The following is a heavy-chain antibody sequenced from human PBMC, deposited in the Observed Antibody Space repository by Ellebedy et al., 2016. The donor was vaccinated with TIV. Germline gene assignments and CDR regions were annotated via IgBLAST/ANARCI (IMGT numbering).Heavy chain of an antibody. D-gene: IGHD3-16*01. J-gene: IGHJ1*01. CDR3: AADLASGGQ. V-gene: IGHV1-69*10. CDR2: IIPVLETP. CDR1: GGSFSSYV. Sequence: AASVKVSCKASGGSFSSYVISWVRQAPGQGLEWMGGIIPVLETPNYAQKFQGRLTVSADKSTNTAYMELSSLTSEDTAMYYCAADLASGGQWGQGTLVIVSS.